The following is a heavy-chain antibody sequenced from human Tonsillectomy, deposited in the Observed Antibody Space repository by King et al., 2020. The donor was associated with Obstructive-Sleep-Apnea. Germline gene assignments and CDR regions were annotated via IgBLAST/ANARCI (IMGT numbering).Heavy chain of an antibody. D-gene: IGHD3-16*01. CDR2: TYYRSKWYN. CDR3: ARDLEEYGMDV. J-gene: IGHJ6*02. Sequence: VQLQQSGPGLVKPSQTLSRTCAISGDSVACNSVALNWIRQSPSRGLEWRGRTYYRSKWYNYYSASVKSRITINPHKSKNQLSLQLNSVTPEDTAVYYCARDLEEYGMDVWGQGTTVTVSS. V-gene: IGHV6-1*01. CDR1: GDSVACNSVA.